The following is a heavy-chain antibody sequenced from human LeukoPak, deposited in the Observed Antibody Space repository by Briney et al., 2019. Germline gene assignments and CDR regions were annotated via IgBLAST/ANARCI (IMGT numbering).Heavy chain of an antibody. D-gene: IGHD3-9*01. CDR3: ARGRALYDISTLGY. J-gene: IGHJ4*02. CDR2: INSVGSST. V-gene: IGHV3-74*01. CDR1: GFTFSSYW. Sequence: GGSLRLSCAASGFTFSSYWMRWVRQAPGKGLEWVSRINSVGSSTSYADSVKGRFTISRDNAKSTLYLQMNSLRAEDTAVYYCARGRALYDISTLGYWGQGTLVTVSS.